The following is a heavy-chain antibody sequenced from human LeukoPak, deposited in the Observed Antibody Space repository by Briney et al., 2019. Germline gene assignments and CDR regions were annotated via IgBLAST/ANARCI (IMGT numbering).Heavy chain of an antibody. CDR1: GFTFSSYS. D-gene: IGHD3-16*01. V-gene: IGHV3-13*01. J-gene: IGHJ4*02. Sequence: PGGSLRLSCAASGFTFSSYSMNWVRQAPGKGLEWVSGLGSGGDTYYPDSVRGRFTISKETAKNSLYLQMAGLRDDDTAVYYCVRGRRSYGFDHWGQGTQVTVSS. CDR2: LGSGGDT. CDR3: VRGRRSYGFDH.